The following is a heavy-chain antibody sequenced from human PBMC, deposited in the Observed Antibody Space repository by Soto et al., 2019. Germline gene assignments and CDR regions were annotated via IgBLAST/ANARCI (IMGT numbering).Heavy chain of an antibody. CDR2: IIPIFGTA. J-gene: IGHJ4*02. V-gene: IGHV1-69*01. CDR3: ARDSHYYGSGSYYGGFDY. D-gene: IGHD3-10*01. CDR1: GGTFSSYA. Sequence: QMQLVQSGAEVKKPGSSVKVSCKASGGTFSSYAISWVRQAPGQGLEWMGGIIPIFGTANYAQKFQGRVTITADESTSTAYMELSSLRSEDTAVYYCARDSHYYGSGSYYGGFDYWGQGTLVTVSS.